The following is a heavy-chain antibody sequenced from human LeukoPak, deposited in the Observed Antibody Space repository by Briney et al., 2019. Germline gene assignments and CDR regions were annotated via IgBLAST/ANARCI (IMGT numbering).Heavy chain of an antibody. CDR1: GFTFSSYG. V-gene: IGHV3-30*18. Sequence: GRSLRLSCAASGFTFSSYGMHWVRQAPGKGLEWVAVISYDGSNKYYADSVKGRFTISRDNSKNTLYLQMNSLRAEDTAVYYCAKEVGGSSYYFDYWGQGTLVTVSS. CDR3: AKEVGGSSYYFDY. J-gene: IGHJ4*02. CDR2: ISYDGSNK. D-gene: IGHD1-26*01.